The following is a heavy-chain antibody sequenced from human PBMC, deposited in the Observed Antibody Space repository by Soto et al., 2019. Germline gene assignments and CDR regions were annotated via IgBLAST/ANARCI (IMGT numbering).Heavy chain of an antibody. Sequence: GGSLRLSCAASGFTFSDYYMSWIRQAPGKGLEWVSYISSSSSYTNYADSVKGRFTISRDNAKNSLYLQMNSLRAEDTAVYYCARTGVAAAGPLDGMDVWGQGTTVTVS. CDR2: ISSSSSYT. CDR3: ARTGVAAAGPLDGMDV. J-gene: IGHJ6*02. D-gene: IGHD6-13*01. V-gene: IGHV3-11*06. CDR1: GFTFSDYY.